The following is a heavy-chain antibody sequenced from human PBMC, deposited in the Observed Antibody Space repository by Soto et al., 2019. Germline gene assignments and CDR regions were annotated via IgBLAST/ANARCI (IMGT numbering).Heavy chain of an antibody. CDR3: ARDLWAPDYYDSSGYSVD. CDR2: ISSGSSTI. J-gene: IGHJ4*02. D-gene: IGHD3-22*01. Sequence: GGSLRLSCAASGFTFSSYSMNWVRQAPGKGLERVSYISSGSSTIYYADSVKGRFTISRDNAKNSLYLQMNSLRAEDTAVYYCARDLWAPDYYDSSGYSVDWGQGTLVTVS. CDR1: GFTFSSYS. V-gene: IGHV3-48*04.